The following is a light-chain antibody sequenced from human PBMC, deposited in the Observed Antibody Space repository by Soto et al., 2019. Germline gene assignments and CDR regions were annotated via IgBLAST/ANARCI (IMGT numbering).Light chain of an antibody. J-gene: IGLJ2*01. V-gene: IGLV1-44*01. CDR2: SNS. CDR3: ATWDDSLKGVI. CDR1: SSNIGKNA. Sequence: QSVLTQPPSASGTPGQRVTISCAGSSSNIGKNAVNWYQHLPGTAPRRLIYSNSQRPSAVPDRFSGSKSGTSASLAISGLQSDDEAEYYCATWDDSLKGVIFGGGTQLTVL.